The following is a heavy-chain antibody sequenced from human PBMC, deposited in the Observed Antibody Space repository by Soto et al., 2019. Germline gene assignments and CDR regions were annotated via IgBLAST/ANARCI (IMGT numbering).Heavy chain of an antibody. CDR1: GGSISNYY. D-gene: IGHD2-21*02. V-gene: IGHV4-59*01. J-gene: IGHJ6*02. Sequence: SETLSLTCTVSGGSISNYYWNWIRQPPGKGLERIGNIYYSGSTNYNTSLKSRVNISVDTSKIQFSLRMKSLTAADTFVYYCARDLWGYCGTDCYPLDVWGQGTTVTVSS. CDR2: IYYSGST. CDR3: ARDLWGYCGTDCYPLDV.